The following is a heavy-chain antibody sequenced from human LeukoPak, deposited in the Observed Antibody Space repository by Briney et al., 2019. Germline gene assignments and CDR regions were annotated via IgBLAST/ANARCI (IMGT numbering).Heavy chain of an antibody. V-gene: IGHV3-13*01. CDR2: IASGFQI. CDR3: VREARGYHYTYFDY. J-gene: IGHJ4*02. Sequence: GGSLRLSCTASGFTLGSHDMHWVRQTIGEGLQWVAAIASGFQIFYAGSVKGRFTVSREDAKKSLYLQMNSLRAGDTAVYYCVREARGYHYTYFDYWGQGTLVTVSS. CDR1: GFTLGSHD. D-gene: IGHD5-18*01.